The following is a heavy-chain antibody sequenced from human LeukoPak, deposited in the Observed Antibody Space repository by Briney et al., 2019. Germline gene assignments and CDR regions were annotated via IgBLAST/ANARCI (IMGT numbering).Heavy chain of an antibody. Sequence: PGGSLRLSCAASGFTFSSYAMSWVRQAPGKGLEWVSAISGSGGSTYYADSVKGRFTISRDNSKNTLYLQMNSLRAGDTAVYYCAKASTTAGRYYLDYWGQGTLVTVSS. CDR1: GFTFSSYA. D-gene: IGHD5/OR15-5a*01. J-gene: IGHJ4*02. CDR3: AKASTTAGRYYLDY. V-gene: IGHV3-23*01. CDR2: ISGSGGST.